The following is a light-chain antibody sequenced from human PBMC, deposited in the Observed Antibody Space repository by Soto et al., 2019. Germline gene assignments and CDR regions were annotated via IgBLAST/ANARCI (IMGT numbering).Light chain of an antibody. V-gene: IGKV4-1*01. Sequence: DIVMTHSPDSLSVWLGERATINCEAIQIFLYSSNNKNYLAWYQQKPGQPPKALIYWASTRESGVPDRFSGSGSGTDFTLTISSLQPEDFATYFCQQLNSYPITLGQGTRLEIK. J-gene: IGKJ5*01. CDR1: QIFLYSSNNKNY. CDR3: QQLNSYPIT. CDR2: WAS.